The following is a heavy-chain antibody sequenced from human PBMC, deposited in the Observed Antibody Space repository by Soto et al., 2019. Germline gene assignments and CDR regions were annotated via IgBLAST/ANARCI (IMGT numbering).Heavy chain of an antibody. CDR1: GFTFSSYS. Sequence: GGSLRLSCAASGFTFSSYSMNWVRQAPGKGLEWVSSISSSSSYIYYADSVKGRFTISRDNAKNSLYLQMNSLRAEDTAVYYCARDCHSWQQLPFGYWGQGTLVTVSS. CDR2: ISSSSSYI. CDR3: ARDCHSWQQLPFGY. V-gene: IGHV3-21*01. J-gene: IGHJ4*02. D-gene: IGHD6-13*01.